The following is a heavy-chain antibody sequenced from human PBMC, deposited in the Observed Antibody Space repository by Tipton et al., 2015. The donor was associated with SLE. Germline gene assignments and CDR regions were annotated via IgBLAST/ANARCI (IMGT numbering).Heavy chain of an antibody. CDR3: ARQWGSLDY. D-gene: IGHD1-26*01. V-gene: IGHV4-31*03. Sequence: TLSLTCTVSGVSITSGGYYWTWIRQHPGKALEWIGYVYYSGSTYYNPSLKSRVIMSVDTSKNQFSLNLSSVTAADTAVYYCARQWGSLDYWGQGSLGTVSS. CDR2: VYYSGST. J-gene: IGHJ4*02. CDR1: GVSITSGGYY.